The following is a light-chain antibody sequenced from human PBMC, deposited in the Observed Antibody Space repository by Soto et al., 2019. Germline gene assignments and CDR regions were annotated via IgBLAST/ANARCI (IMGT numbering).Light chain of an antibody. CDR1: SGHSSYA. V-gene: IGLV4-69*01. Sequence: QPVLTQSPSASASLGASVKLTCTLSSGHSSYAIAWHQQQPEKGPRYLMKVNTDGSHIKGDGIPDRFSGSVSGAERFLIISSLQSEDEADYYCQTWGTGIWVFGGGTKLTVL. CDR3: QTWGTGIWV. CDR2: VNTDGSH. J-gene: IGLJ3*02.